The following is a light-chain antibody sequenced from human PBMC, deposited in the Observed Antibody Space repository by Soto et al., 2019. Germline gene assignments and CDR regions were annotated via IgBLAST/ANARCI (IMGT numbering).Light chain of an antibody. CDR1: QSVAWY. CDR2: DAL. Sequence: EIVLTQSPATLYLSPGDRATLSCRASQSVAWYVAWYQQKPGQAPRLLIYDALKRATGTPDRFSGSGSGTDFPLTISRLEPEDFAVYYCQQRSNWPPIPFGPGTKVDL. CDR3: QQRSNWPPIP. J-gene: IGKJ3*01. V-gene: IGKV3-11*01.